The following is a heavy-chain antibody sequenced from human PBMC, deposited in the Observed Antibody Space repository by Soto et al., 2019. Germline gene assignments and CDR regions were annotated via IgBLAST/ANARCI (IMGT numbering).Heavy chain of an antibody. CDR2: ISNDGTGT. Sequence: PGGSLRLSCAASRFTFNTYSMNWVRQAPGKGLEWVSRISNDGTGTTYADSVQGRFTVSRDNSKTTVYLQMNRLRPEDTAVYFCVRDQDSRGYSVFNLWGQGTQVTVSS. CDR1: RFTFNTYS. CDR3: VRDQDSRGYSVFNL. V-gene: IGHV3-74*01. J-gene: IGHJ5*02. D-gene: IGHD3-22*01.